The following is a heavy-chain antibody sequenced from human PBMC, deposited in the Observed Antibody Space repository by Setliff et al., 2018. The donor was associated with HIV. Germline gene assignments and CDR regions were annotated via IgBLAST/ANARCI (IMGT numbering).Heavy chain of an antibody. J-gene: IGHJ4*02. CDR2: INHTGST. CDR3: ARTRGYCSATSCYALRGPDY. CDR1: GGSFSGYY. Sequence: SETLSLTCAVYGGSFSGYYWSWIRQSPGKGLEWIGEINHTGSTNYIPSLKSRLTMSVDTSKNQFSLKLSSVTAADTAVYYCARTRGYCSATSCYALRGPDYCGQGTLVTVSS. D-gene: IGHD2-2*01. V-gene: IGHV4-34*01.